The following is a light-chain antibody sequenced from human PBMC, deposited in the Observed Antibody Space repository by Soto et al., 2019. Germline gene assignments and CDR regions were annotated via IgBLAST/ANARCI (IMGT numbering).Light chain of an antibody. CDR3: QQYDRYPVT. V-gene: IGKV1-5*03. J-gene: IGKJ4*01. Sequence: DSQMTQSPSTLAASVGDGVTITCRASQSISSWLAWYQQKPGKAPKLLIYKASLLQSGVPSRFSGSGSGTEFTLTISSLQPEDFATYYCQQYDRYPVTFGGGTKVEVK. CDR1: QSISSW. CDR2: KAS.